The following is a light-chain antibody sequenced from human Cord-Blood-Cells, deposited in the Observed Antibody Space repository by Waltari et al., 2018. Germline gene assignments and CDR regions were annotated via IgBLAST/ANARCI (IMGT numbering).Light chain of an antibody. CDR2: RNT. V-gene: IGLV1-47*01. CDR3: AAWDDSLSGWV. Sequence: QSVLTRPPSASGTPGQRVTISCSGSSSNIGSNYVYWYQQLPGTAPKLLIYRNTQRPSGVPDRFSGSKSGTSASLAISGLRSEDEADYYCAAWDDSLSGWVFGGGTKLTVL. J-gene: IGLJ3*02. CDR1: SSNIGSNY.